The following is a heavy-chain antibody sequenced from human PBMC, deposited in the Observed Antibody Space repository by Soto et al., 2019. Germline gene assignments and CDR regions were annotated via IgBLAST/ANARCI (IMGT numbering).Heavy chain of an antibody. V-gene: IGHV1-3*05. J-gene: IGHJ4*03. D-gene: IGHD1-1*01. CDR1: GYTFTDYV. Sequence: QVQLVQSGAEEKKPGASVKISCKASGYTFTDYVIHWVRQAPGQRLEWMGWINPGNGNTKNSQKFQARVIITRDTSARTAYMQLGSLRSEDRAVFYCAITRSTVRTTRGYFDYWGQGTLVTVSS. CDR3: AITRSTVRTTRGYFDY. CDR2: INPGNGNT.